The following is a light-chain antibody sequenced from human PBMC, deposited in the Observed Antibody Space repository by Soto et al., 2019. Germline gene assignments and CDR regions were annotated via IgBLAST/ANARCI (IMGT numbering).Light chain of an antibody. CDR1: QSVSSN. Sequence: EILILQSPNTLPVSPGARATLSCRASQSVSSNLAWYQQKPGQAPRLLIYGASTRATGIPARFSGSGSGTEFTLTISSLQSEDFAVYYCQQYNNWPITFGQGTRLEI. V-gene: IGKV3-15*01. J-gene: IGKJ5*01. CDR2: GAS. CDR3: QQYNNWPIT.